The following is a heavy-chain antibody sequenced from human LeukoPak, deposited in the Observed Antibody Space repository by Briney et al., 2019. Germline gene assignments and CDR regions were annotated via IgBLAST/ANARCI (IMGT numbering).Heavy chain of an antibody. CDR3: ASSIAVADPYYFDY. CDR1: GGSISSGGYS. V-gene: IGHV4-30-2*01. Sequence: SQTLSLTCAVSGGSISSGGYSWSWIRQPPGKGLEWIGYIYHSGSTYYNPSLKSRVTISVDRSKNQFSLKLSSVTAADTAVYYCASSIAVADPYYFDYWGQGTLVTVSS. D-gene: IGHD6-19*01. CDR2: IYHSGST. J-gene: IGHJ4*02.